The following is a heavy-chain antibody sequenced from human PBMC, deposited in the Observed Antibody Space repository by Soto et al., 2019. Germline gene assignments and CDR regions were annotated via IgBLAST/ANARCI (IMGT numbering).Heavy chain of an antibody. CDR1: GFTFSTYA. Sequence: GGSLRLSCAASGFTFSTYALSWVRQASGKGLEWVSAISANGQGIYYADSVRGRFTISRDNSKNTIFLHMDSLRAEDTAVYYCAKDRNYPRDQFHYWGQGTLVTVS. CDR2: ISANGQGI. CDR3: AKDRNYPRDQFHY. D-gene: IGHD1-7*01. V-gene: IGHV3-23*01. J-gene: IGHJ4*02.